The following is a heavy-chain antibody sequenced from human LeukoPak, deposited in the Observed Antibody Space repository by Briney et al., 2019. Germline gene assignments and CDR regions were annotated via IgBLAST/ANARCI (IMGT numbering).Heavy chain of an antibody. J-gene: IGHJ4*02. V-gene: IGHV1-2*06. CDR1: GYTFTSYY. CDR2: INPNSGGT. D-gene: IGHD1-26*01. CDR3: ARGALRWELLGDFDY. Sequence: ASVKVSCKASGYTFTSYYMHWVRQAPGQGLEWMGRINPNSGGTNYAQKFQGRVTMTRDTSISTAYMELSRLRSDDTAVYYCARGALRWELLGDFDYWGQGTLVTVSS.